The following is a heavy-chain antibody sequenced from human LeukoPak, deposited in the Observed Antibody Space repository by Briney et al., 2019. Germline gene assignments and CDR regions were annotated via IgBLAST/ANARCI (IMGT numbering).Heavy chain of an antibody. J-gene: IGHJ4*02. Sequence: GGSLRLSCAASGFTFSSYEMNWVRQAPGKGLEWVSYISSSGSTIYYADSVKGRFTISRDNAKNSLYLQMSSLRAEDTAVYYCARLWGGSSGYYYWGQGTLVTVSS. CDR1: GFTFSSYE. CDR3: ARLWGGSSGYYY. D-gene: IGHD3-22*01. V-gene: IGHV3-48*03. CDR2: ISSSGSTI.